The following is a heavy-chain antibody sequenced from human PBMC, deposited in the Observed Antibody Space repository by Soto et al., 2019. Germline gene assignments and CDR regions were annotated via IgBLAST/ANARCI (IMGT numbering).Heavy chain of an antibody. Sequence: QVLLVQSGDEVKRPGASVKVSCKASGYPFTSYDINWVRQATGQGLEWMGWMNPNSGNTGYAQKFQGRVTMTRNTSISTAYMELSSLRSEDTAVYYCARDPKAYYDFWSGYYRYYYGMDVWGQGTTVTVSS. J-gene: IGHJ6*02. CDR2: MNPNSGNT. D-gene: IGHD3-3*01. CDR1: GYPFTSYD. CDR3: ARDPKAYYDFWSGYYRYYYGMDV. V-gene: IGHV1-8*01.